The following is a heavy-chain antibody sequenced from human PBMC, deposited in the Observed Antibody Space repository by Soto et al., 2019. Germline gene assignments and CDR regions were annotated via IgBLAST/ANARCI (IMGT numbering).Heavy chain of an antibody. CDR1: GGSFSGYY. CDR2: INHSGST. D-gene: IGHD5-18*01. V-gene: IGHV4-34*01. J-gene: IGHJ4*02. CDR3: ARIRGYSYGPFDY. Sequence: TLSLTCAVYGGSFSGYYWSWIRQPPGKGLEWIGEINHSGSTNYNPSLKSRVTISVDTSKNQFSLKLSSVTAADTAVYYCARIRGYSYGPFDYWGQGTLVTVSS.